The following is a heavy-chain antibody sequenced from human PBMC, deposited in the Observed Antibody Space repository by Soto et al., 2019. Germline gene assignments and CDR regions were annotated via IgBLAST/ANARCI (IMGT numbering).Heavy chain of an antibody. Sequence: PGESLKISCKTSEYNFINYWIGWVRQKPGKGLEWMGILYPGDSDTRYSPSFQGQVTISADKSIGSAYLQWSSLKASDTAMYYCARRACSSVSCDGLMTTMSTKAFDIWGQGTMVTVSS. CDR2: LYPGDSDT. J-gene: IGHJ3*02. V-gene: IGHV5-51*01. CDR3: ARRACSSVSCDGLMTTMSTKAFDI. CDR1: EYNFINYW. D-gene: IGHD2-2*01.